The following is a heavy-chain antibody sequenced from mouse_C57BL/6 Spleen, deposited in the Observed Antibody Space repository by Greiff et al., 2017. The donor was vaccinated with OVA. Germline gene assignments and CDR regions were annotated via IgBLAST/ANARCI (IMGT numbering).Heavy chain of an antibody. V-gene: IGHV1-82*01. CDR3: ARSDGYDYAMDY. CDR2: IYPGDGDT. D-gene: IGHD2-2*01. Sequence: VKLQESGPELVKPGASVKISCKASGYAFSSSWMNWVKQRPGQGLEWIGRIYPGDGDTNYNGKFKGKATLTADKSSSTAYMQLSSLTSEDSAVYFCARSDGYDYAMDYWGQGTSVTVSS. CDR1: GYAFSSSW. J-gene: IGHJ4*01.